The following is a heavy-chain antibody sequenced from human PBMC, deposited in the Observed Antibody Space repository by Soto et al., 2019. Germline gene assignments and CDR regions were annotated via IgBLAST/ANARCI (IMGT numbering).Heavy chain of an antibody. CDR1: GDSVSSNSAA. CDR2: TYYRSKWYN. Sequence: PSQTLSLTCAISGDSVSSNSAAWNWIRQSPSRGLEWLGRTYYRSKWYNDYAVSVKSRITINPDTSKNQFSLQLNSVTPEDTAVYYCARGAQLVSGQYNWFDPWGQGTLVTVSS. CDR3: ARGAQLVSGQYNWFDP. J-gene: IGHJ5*02. D-gene: IGHD6-6*01. V-gene: IGHV6-1*01.